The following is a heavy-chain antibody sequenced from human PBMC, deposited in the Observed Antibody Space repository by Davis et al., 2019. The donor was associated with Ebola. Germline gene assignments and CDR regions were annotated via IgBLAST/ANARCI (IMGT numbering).Heavy chain of an antibody. CDR2: INPNSGGT. CDR1: GYTFTGYY. V-gene: IGHV1-2*06. D-gene: IGHD2/OR15-2a*01. J-gene: IGHJ6*02. Sequence: AASVKVSCKASGYTFTGYYMHWVRQAPGQGLDWMGRINPNSGGTNYAQKFQGRVTMTRDTSISTAYMELSRLRSDDTAVYYCARGGFTLMVVPRDYFHGLDVWGQGTTVTVSS. CDR3: ARGGFTLMVVPRDYFHGLDV.